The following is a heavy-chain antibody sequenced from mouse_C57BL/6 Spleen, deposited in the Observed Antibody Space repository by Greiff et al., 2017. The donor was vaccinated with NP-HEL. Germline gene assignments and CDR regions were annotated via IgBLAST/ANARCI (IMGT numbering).Heavy chain of an antibody. V-gene: IGHV1-50*01. CDR3: ARDYALGY. Sequence: QVQLQQSGAELVKPGASVKLSCKASGYTFTSYWMQWVKQRPGQGLEWIGEIDPSDSYTNYNQKFKGKATLTVDTSSSTAYMQLSSLTSEDSAVYYCARDYALGYWGQGTTLTVSS. CDR1: GYTFTSYW. D-gene: IGHD1-1*01. CDR2: IDPSDSYT. J-gene: IGHJ2*01.